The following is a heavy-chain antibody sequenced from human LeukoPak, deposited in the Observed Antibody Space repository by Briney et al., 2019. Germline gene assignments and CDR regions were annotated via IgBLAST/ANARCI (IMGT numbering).Heavy chain of an antibody. CDR3: ATDRVNYYGSGSRGYWFDP. Sequence: ASVKVSCKASGYTFTSYDINWVRQATGQGLEWMGWMNPNSGNTGYAQKFQGRVTMTEDTSTDTAYMELSSLRSEDTAVYYCATDRVNYYGSGSRGYWFDPWGQGTLVTVSS. J-gene: IGHJ5*02. D-gene: IGHD3-10*01. CDR2: MNPNSGNT. V-gene: IGHV1-8*02. CDR1: GYTFTSYD.